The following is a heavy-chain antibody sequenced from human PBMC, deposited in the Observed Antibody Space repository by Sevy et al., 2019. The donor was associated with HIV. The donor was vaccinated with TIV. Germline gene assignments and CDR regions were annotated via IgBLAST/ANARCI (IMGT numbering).Heavy chain of an antibody. Sequence: GGSLRLSCAISGFTVNDKYIIWVRQAPGKGLEWVSVIFSSGSTYYADSAKGGFIISRDNSKNTVYLQINSVRAEDTAVYYCVSLFLSYRSGWSYFDYWGQGTLVTVSS. J-gene: IGHJ4*02. CDR2: IFSSGST. V-gene: IGHV3-66*02. CDR3: VSLFLSYRSGWSYFDY. D-gene: IGHD6-19*01. CDR1: GFTVNDKY.